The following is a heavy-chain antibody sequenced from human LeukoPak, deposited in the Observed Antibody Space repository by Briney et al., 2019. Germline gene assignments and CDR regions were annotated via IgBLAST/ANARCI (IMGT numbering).Heavy chain of an antibody. CDR2: IYHSGST. D-gene: IGHD3-22*01. V-gene: IGHV4-34*01. J-gene: IGHJ6*03. CDR1: GGPFRGYY. CDR3: ARGGTMIEGYYYMDV. Sequence: PSETLSLTCVVYGGPFRGYYWSWIRQPPGKGLEWIGEIYHSGSTKHNPSSKSGVTISLETSKNQFSLKLSSVTAADTAVYCCARGGTMIEGYYYMDVWGKGTTVTVSS.